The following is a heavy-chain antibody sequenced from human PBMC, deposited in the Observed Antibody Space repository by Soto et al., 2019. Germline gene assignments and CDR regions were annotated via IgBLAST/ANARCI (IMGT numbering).Heavy chain of an antibody. Sequence: SETLSLTCTVSGGSISSGGYYWSWIRQHPGKGLEWIGYIYYSGSTYYNPSLKSRVTISVDTSKNQFSLKLSSVTAADTAVYYCARDQQQLVRRWFDPWGQGTLVTVSS. CDR3: ARDQQQLVRRWFDP. V-gene: IGHV4-31*03. CDR1: GGSISSGGYY. J-gene: IGHJ5*02. CDR2: IYYSGST. D-gene: IGHD6-13*01.